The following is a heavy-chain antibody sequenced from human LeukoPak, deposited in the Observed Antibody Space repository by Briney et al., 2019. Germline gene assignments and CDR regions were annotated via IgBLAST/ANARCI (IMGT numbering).Heavy chain of an antibody. D-gene: IGHD3-10*02. Sequence: PSETLSLTCTVSGGSISGYYWNWIRQPPGKGQEWSGYIYYSGSTNYNSSLKSRVTISVDTSKNQFSLKLSSVNAADTAVYYCARDRGLTTSGGVGFDYWGQGTLVTVSS. J-gene: IGHJ4*02. V-gene: IGHV4-59*01. CDR3: ARDRGLTTSGGVGFDY. CDR1: GGSISGYY. CDR2: IYYSGST.